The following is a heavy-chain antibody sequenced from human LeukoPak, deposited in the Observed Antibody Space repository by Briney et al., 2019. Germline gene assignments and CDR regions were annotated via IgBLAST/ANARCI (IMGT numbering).Heavy chain of an antibody. D-gene: IGHD1-26*01. CDR3: AVMNVGTTIVEY. CDR1: GYSFTSYW. Sequence: GESLQISYKGSGYSFTSYWIGWVRQMPGKGLEWMGFIYPGDSDTRYSPSFQGQVTISADKSINTAYLQWSSLKASDTAMYYCAVMNVGTTIVEYWGQGTLVTVSS. CDR2: IYPGDSDT. V-gene: IGHV5-51*01. J-gene: IGHJ4*02.